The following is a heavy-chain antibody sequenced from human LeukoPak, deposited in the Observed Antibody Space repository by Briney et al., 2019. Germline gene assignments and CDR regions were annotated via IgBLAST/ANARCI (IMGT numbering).Heavy chain of an antibody. V-gene: IGHV3-33*01. D-gene: IGHD5/OR15-5a*01. CDR2: IWFDGSNK. CDR1: GFTFSTYG. J-gene: IGHJ4*02. Sequence: GGSLRLSCAASGFTFSTYGMHWVRQAPGKGLEWVALIWFDGSNKYHADSVQGRFTISRDNSENTLYLQMNSLRAEDTAVYYCARDLRKGRHLDYWGQGTLVTVSS. CDR3: ARDLRKGRHLDY.